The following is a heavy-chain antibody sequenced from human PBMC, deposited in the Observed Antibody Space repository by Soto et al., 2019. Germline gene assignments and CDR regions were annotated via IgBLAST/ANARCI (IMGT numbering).Heavy chain of an antibody. D-gene: IGHD6-6*01. Sequence: KFQGRVTITRDTSASTAYMELSSLRSEDTAVYYCARGAPYSSSSGGYFDYWGQGTLVTVSS. V-gene: IGHV1-3*01. CDR3: ARGAPYSSSSGGYFDY. J-gene: IGHJ4*02.